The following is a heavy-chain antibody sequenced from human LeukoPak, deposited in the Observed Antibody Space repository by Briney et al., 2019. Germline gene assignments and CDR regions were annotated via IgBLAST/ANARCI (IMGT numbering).Heavy chain of an antibody. Sequence: GGSLRLSCAASGFTFSDYYMSWIRQAPGKGLEWVSYISSSGTTISYTDSVKGRFTISRDNAKNSLYLQMNSLRAEDTAVYYCARDYRSTFDYWGQGTLVTVSS. V-gene: IGHV3-11*01. D-gene: IGHD1-26*01. CDR2: ISSSGTTI. CDR1: GFTFSDYY. J-gene: IGHJ4*02. CDR3: ARDYRSTFDY.